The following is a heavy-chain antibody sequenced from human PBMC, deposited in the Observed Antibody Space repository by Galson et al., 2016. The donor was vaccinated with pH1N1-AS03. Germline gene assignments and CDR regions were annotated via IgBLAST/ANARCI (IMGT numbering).Heavy chain of an antibody. CDR1: GFPFTNNG. J-gene: IGHJ4*02. CDR3: ARAVGGGDSF. Sequence: SLRLSCAASGFPFTNNGMHWVRQAPGKGLEWVANIKQDGSVEYYVDSVKGRFTISRDNAKNSLYLQMNSLRDEDTAVYYCARAVGGGDSFWGQGTLVTVSA. V-gene: IGHV3-7*01. CDR2: IKQDGSVE. D-gene: IGHD4-23*01.